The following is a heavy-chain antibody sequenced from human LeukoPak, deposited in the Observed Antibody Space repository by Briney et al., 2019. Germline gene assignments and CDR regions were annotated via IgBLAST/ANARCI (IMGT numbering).Heavy chain of an antibody. J-gene: IGHJ5*02. V-gene: IGHV3-23*01. CDR1: GFTFSSYA. D-gene: IGHD3-3*01. CDR3: AKTDGGYYTTGFDP. Sequence: GGSLRLSCAASGFTFSSYAMSWVRQAPGKGLEWVPAISGSGGSRYYADSMKGRLTISRDNSKYTLYLQMNTLRAEDTAVYCCAKTDGGYYTTGFDPWGQGTLVTVSS. CDR2: ISGSGGSR.